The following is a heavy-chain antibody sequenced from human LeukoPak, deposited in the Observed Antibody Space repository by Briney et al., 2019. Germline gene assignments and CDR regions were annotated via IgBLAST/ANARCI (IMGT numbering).Heavy chain of an antibody. CDR1: GYTFTSYG. J-gene: IGHJ4*02. Sequence: ASVKVSCKASGYTFTSYGISWVRQAPGQGLEWMGWISAYNGNTNYAQKLQGRVTMTTDTSTSTAYMELRSLRSDDTAVYYCARDTQLMYYYGSGRLFDYWGQGTLVTVSS. V-gene: IGHV1-18*01. CDR3: ARDTQLMYYYGSGRLFDY. CDR2: ISAYNGNT. D-gene: IGHD3-10*01.